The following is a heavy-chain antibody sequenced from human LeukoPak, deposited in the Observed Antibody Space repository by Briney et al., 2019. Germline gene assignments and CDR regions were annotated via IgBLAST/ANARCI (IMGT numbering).Heavy chain of an antibody. J-gene: IGHJ4*02. CDR2: ISSSSSYI. V-gene: IGHV3-11*06. D-gene: IGHD1-26*01. CDR3: ARDQVGTMPLDF. Sequence: GGSLRLSCAASGFTFSDYYMSWIRQAPGKGLEWVSSISSSSSYIYYADSVKGRFTISRDNAKSTVHLQMNSLRAEDTATYYCARDQVGTMPLDFWGQGTLVTVSS. CDR1: GFTFSDYY.